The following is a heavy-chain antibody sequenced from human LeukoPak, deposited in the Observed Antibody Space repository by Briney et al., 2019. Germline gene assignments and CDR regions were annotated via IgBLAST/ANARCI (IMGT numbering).Heavy chain of an antibody. D-gene: IGHD2-2*01. V-gene: IGHV4-59*01. CDR3: ARDPRWLTPDCSSTSCYENYFDP. CDR2: IYYSGSA. CDR1: GDSIRSSY. J-gene: IGHJ5*02. Sequence: PSETLSLTCTVSGDSIRSSYWSWIRQPPGETLEWVGYIYYSGSANYNPSLKDRVSMSVDTSKNQLSLRLSSVTAADTAVYYCARDPRWLTPDCSSTSCYENYFDPWGQGTLVTVSS.